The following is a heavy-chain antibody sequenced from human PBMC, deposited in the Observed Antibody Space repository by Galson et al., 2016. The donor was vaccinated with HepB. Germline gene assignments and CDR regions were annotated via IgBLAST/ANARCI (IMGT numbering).Heavy chain of an antibody. CDR3: ARHQADRSGWYYKNWFDP. Sequence: QSGAEVKKSGESLRISCKASGYSSTSYWITWVRQMPGKGLEWVGRIDPSDSYTNYSPSFQGHVTFSVDKSVSTAYVQWSSLRAADTAIYYCARHQADRSGWYYKNWFDPWGQGTLVTVFS. D-gene: IGHD6-19*01. V-gene: IGHV5-10-1*01. CDR1: GYSSTSYW. CDR2: IDPSDSYT. J-gene: IGHJ5*02.